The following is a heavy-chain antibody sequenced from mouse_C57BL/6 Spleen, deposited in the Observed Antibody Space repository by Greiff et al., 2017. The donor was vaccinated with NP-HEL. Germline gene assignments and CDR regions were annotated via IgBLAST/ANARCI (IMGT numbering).Heavy chain of an antibody. CDR3: ARRDGGYYYAMDY. Sequence: EVKVEESGGGLVKPGGSLKLSCAASGFTFSDYGMHWVRQAPEKGLEWVAYISSGSSTIYYADTVKGRFTISRDNAKNTLFLQMTSLRSEDTAMYYCARRDGGYYYAMDYWGQGTSVTVSS. CDR1: GFTFSDYG. J-gene: IGHJ4*01. CDR2: ISSGSSTI. V-gene: IGHV5-17*01.